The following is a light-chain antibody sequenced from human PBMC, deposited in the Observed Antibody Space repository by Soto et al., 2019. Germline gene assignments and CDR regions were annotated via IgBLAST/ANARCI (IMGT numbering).Light chain of an antibody. CDR1: SSNIGRNT. V-gene: IGLV1-44*01. CDR3: ATWDDSLSGWV. Sequence: QSVLTHPPSASGTPGQRVTISCSGSSSNIGRNTVNWYQQLPGTAPKLLIYNNNQRPSGVPDRFSGSKSGTSASLAISGLQSEDEADYYCATWDDSLSGWVFGGGTQLTVL. J-gene: IGLJ3*02. CDR2: NNN.